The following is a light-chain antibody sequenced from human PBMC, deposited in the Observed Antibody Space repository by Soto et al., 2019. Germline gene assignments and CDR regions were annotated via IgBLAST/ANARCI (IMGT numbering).Light chain of an antibody. V-gene: IGLV2-11*01. CDR3: YSYAGSYTFV. CDR2: DVK. Sequence: QSVLTQPRSVSGSPGQSVTISCTGTSSDVGGYNYVTWYQQHPGRAPKVMIYDVKTRPSGVPDRFSGSKSGNTASLTISELQPEAEADYYCYSYAGSYTFVFGTGTKLTVL. CDR1: SSDVGGYNY. J-gene: IGLJ1*01.